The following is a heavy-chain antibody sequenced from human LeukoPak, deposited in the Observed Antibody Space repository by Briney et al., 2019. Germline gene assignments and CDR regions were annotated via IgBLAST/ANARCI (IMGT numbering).Heavy chain of an antibody. D-gene: IGHD3-9*01. V-gene: IGHV3-23*01. CDR3: ALTRGGFDWLNPFGGLYFDY. CDR2: IGNNGGGI. J-gene: IGHJ4*02. Sequence: QPGGSLRLSCAASGFTFSTYTMYWVRHPPGKRLEWVSIIGNNGGGIHYADSVKGRFTISRDNSKNTLYLQMNSLRAEDTAVYYCALTRGGFDWLNPFGGLYFDYWGQGTLVTVSS. CDR1: GFTFSTYT.